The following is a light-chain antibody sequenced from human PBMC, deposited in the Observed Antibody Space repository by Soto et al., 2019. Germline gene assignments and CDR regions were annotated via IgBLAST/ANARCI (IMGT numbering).Light chain of an antibody. Sequence: DIQLTQSPFFLSASVGDRVTISCRASQAIYSYLAWYQQKPGKAPKLLIFGASKLQSGVPSRFSGSGSGTEFTLTISSLQPEDFATYYCLQYNGFTRTFGQGTKV. J-gene: IGKJ1*01. V-gene: IGKV1-9*01. CDR2: GAS. CDR3: LQYNGFTRT. CDR1: QAIYSY.